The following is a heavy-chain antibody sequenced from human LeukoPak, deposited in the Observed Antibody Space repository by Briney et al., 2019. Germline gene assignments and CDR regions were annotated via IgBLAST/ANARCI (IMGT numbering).Heavy chain of an antibody. CDR1: GFTFSDYY. Sequence: GGSLRLSCAASGFTFSDYYMSWIRQAPGKGLEWVSDISSTSIYTNYADSVKGRFTISRDNAKNSLYLQMNSLRAEDTAVYYCAKDGVSGIAARFDYWGQGTLVTVSS. V-gene: IGHV3-11*05. J-gene: IGHJ4*02. CDR2: ISSTSIYT. CDR3: AKDGVSGIAARFDY. D-gene: IGHD6-6*01.